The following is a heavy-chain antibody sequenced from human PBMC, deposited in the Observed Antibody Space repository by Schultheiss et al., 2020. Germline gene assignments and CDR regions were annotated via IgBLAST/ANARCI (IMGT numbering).Heavy chain of an antibody. CDR2: INPNSGGT. J-gene: IGHJ1*01. D-gene: IGHD3-22*01. CDR3: ARVTSYYDSSGYYSAEYFQH. CDR1: GYTFTGYY. Sequence: ASVKVSGKASGYTFTGYYMHWVRQAPGQGLEWMGWINPNSGGTNYAQKFQGWVTMTRDTSISTAYMELSRLRSDDTAVYYCARVTSYYDSSGYYSAEYFQHWGQGTLVTVSS. V-gene: IGHV1-2*04.